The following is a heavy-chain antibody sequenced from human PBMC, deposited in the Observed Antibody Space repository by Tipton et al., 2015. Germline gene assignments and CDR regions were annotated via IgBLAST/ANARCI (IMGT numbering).Heavy chain of an antibody. Sequence: TLSLTCTVSGGSISHYYWSWIRQLPGKGLEWIGDISYSGSTDYNPSLQSRLTISLDTSKSQFSLHLSSVTAADTAVYYCARASGNYYYYDMHVWGQGTAVTVSS. V-gene: IGHV4-59*06. CDR3: ARASGNYYYYDMHV. D-gene: IGHD5-12*01. CDR2: ISYSGST. J-gene: IGHJ6*02. CDR1: GGSISHYY.